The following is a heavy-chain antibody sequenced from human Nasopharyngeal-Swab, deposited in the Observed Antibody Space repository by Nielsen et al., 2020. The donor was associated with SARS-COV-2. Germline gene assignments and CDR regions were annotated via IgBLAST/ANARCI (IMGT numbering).Heavy chain of an antibody. D-gene: IGHD2-8*01. J-gene: IGHJ6*02. CDR3: ARDCTNGVCLYYYYGMDV. CDR2: FDPEDGET. V-gene: IGHV1-24*01. CDR1: GYTLTELS. Sequence: ASVKVSCKASGYTLTELSMHWVRQAPGKGLEWMGGFDPEDGETIYAQKFQGRVTMTRNTSISTAYMELSSLRSEDTAVYYCARDCTNGVCLYYYYGMDVWGQGTTVTVSS.